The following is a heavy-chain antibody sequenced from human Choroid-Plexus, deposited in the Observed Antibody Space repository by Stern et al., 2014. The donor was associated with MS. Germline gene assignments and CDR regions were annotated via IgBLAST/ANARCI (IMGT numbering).Heavy chain of an antibody. V-gene: IGHV3-30*18. CDR3: AKDRQYLTYXXDX. J-gene: IGHJ5*02. CDR1: GFTFGSCA. D-gene: IGHD2/OR15-2a*01. Sequence: QLVQSGGGVVQPGRPLRLSCVAYGFTFGSCAMHWVRQAPGKGLEWVAGVSYDGSNKYYADSVKGRFTISRDNSQNTLYMQMSSLRPEDTAVYYCAKDRQYLTYXXDXWGQGSLVTVSS. CDR2: VSYDGSNK.